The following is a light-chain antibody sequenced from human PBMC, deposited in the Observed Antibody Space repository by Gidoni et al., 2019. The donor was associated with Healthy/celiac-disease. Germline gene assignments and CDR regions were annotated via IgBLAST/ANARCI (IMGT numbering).Light chain of an antibody. CDR3: QQSYSTPPT. Sequence: DIQMTQSPSSLSASVGDRVTITCRASQSISSYLNWYQQKPGVPSRFSGSGSGTDFTLTISSLQPEDFATYYCQQSYSTPPTFGQGTKLEIK. J-gene: IGKJ2*01. V-gene: IGKV1-39*01. CDR1: QSISSY.